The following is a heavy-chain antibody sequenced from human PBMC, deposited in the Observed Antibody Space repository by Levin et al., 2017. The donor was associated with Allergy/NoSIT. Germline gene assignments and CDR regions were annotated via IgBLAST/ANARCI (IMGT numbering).Heavy chain of an antibody. CDR3: SRALSHDYYAMGV. V-gene: IGHV6-1*01. CDR1: GDRVSGNSAA. J-gene: IGHJ6*02. Sequence: SQTLSLTCAISGDRVSGNSAAWNWIRLSPSRGLEWLGRTYYRSKWFNDYAVSVKSRIIINPDTSKNQFSLQLNSVTPEDTAVYFCSRALSHDYYAMGVWGQGSTVTVSS. CDR2: TYYRSKWFN. D-gene: IGHD3-10*01.